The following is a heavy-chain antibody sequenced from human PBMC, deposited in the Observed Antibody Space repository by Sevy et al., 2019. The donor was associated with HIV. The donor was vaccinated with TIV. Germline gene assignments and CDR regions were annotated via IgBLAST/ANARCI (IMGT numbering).Heavy chain of an antibody. Sequence: GGSLRLSCAASGLTRTTTGMSWVRQAPGKGLEGVAGVTSDGTTYYAGSVRDRFTVSRDNPKNTLYLQLNSLRADDTAVFYCAGGDTTMITDLDYWGQGTLVTVSS. CDR1: GLTRTTTG. CDR2: VTSDGTT. D-gene: IGHD3-16*01. V-gene: IGHV3-23*01. J-gene: IGHJ4*02. CDR3: AGGDTTMITDLDY.